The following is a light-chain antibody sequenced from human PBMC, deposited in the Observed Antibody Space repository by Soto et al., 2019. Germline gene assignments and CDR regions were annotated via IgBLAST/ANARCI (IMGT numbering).Light chain of an antibody. J-gene: IGKJ5*01. CDR3: QKCKTAPFT. CDR2: DAS. CDR1: QDISNY. V-gene: IGKV1-27*01. Sequence: QSPSSLSASIGDRVTITFQASQDISNYLNWYQQKPGKAPKLLIYDASTLQSGVPSRFSGSGSGTDFTLTISSLQPEDVATYYCQKCKTAPFTFGGGTRLEIK.